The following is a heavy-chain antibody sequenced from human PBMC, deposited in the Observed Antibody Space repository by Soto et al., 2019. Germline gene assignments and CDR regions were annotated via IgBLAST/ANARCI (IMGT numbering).Heavy chain of an antibody. J-gene: IGHJ4*02. CDR2: IRHKTNSYST. CDR3: TRDHKWTTDL. Sequence: EVQLVESGGGLVQPGGSLRLSCAASGFTFSDHHMDWVRQAPGKGLEWVARIRHKTNSYSTEYAASVKGRFIISRDDSGNSLSLQMNSLKVEDTAVYYCTRDHKWTTDLWGQGALGPCSS. CDR1: GFTFSDHH. V-gene: IGHV3-72*01. D-gene: IGHD1-1*01.